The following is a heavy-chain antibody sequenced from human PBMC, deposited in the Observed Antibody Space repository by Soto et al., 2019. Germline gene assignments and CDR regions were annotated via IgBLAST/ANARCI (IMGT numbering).Heavy chain of an antibody. D-gene: IGHD2-21*02. CDR2: ISYDGSNK. J-gene: IGHJ4*02. Sequence: GSLRLSCAASGFTFSTYGMHWVRQAPGKGLEWVAIISYDGSNKYYADSVKGRFTISRDNSKNTLYLQMNSLRAEDTAVYYCAREHLAYCGGDCYAFDYWGQGTLVTVPS. CDR3: AREHLAYCGGDCYAFDY. CDR1: GFTFSTYG. V-gene: IGHV3-30*03.